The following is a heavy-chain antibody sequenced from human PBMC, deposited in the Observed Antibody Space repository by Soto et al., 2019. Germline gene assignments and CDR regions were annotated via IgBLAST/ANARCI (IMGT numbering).Heavy chain of an antibody. CDR3: ANDGSYYVPWT. Sequence: GGSLSLSCAASGFTFSSYGMHWVRQAPGKGLEWVAVISYDGSNKYYADSVKGRFTISRDNSKNTLYLQMNSLRAEDTAVYYCANDGSYYVPWTWGQGTLVTVSS. J-gene: IGHJ5*02. V-gene: IGHV3-30*18. CDR2: ISYDGSNK. CDR1: GFTFSSYG. D-gene: IGHD1-26*01.